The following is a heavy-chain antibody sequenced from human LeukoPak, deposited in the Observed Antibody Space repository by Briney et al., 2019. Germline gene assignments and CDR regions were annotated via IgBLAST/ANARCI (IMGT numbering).Heavy chain of an antibody. D-gene: IGHD6-6*01. V-gene: IGHV4-59*01. CDR2: IYYSGST. CDR1: GGSISSYY. CDR3: AREKGKYSSSSGYYYYMDV. Sequence: SETLSLTCTVSGGSISSYYWSWIRQPPGKGLEWIGYIYYSGSTNYNPSLKSRVTISVDTSKNQFSLKLSSVTAADTAVYYCAREKGKYSSSSGYYYYMDVWGKGTTVTVSS. J-gene: IGHJ6*03.